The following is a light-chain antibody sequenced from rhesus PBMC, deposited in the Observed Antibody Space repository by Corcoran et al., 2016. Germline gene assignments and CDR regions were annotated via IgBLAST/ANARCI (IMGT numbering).Light chain of an antibody. CDR2: RAS. Sequence: DIQMTQSPSSLSASVGDRVTITCQASQSLSNYLNWYQQKPGKIPKLLIYRASSLQSGIPSRFSGSGSGTDFTLTISSLQPADFATYYCQQGYSYPFTFGPGTKLDIK. J-gene: IGKJ3*01. V-gene: IGKV1S9*01. CDR3: QQGYSYPFT. CDR1: QSLSNY.